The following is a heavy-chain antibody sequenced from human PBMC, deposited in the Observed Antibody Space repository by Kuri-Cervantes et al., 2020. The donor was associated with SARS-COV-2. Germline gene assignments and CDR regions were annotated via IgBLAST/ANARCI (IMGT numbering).Heavy chain of an antibody. Sequence: GGLLRLSCAASGFNFSRTDMYWVRQAPGKGLERVAVISHDGKNKKCIASGKGRFTISRDNSQNTLYLHMNSLRDEDTAVYYCARDSGSHPHWGQGTLVTVSS. D-gene: IGHD1-26*01. J-gene: IGHJ4*02. CDR3: ARDSGSHPH. V-gene: IGHV3-30*03. CDR2: ISHDGKNK. CDR1: GFNFSRTD.